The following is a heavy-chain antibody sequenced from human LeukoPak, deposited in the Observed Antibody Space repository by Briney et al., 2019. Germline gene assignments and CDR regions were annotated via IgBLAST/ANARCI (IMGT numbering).Heavy chain of an antibody. CDR3: ATLIAAAEFDY. J-gene: IGHJ4*02. V-gene: IGHV3-21*06. CDR1: GFTFSSYS. Sequence: GGSLRLSCAASGFTFSSYSMNWVRQAPGKGLEWVSSISSSSYYIYHADSMKGRFTTSRDNAKNSLYLQMNSLRAEDTAVYYCATLIAAAEFDYWGQGTLVTVSS. D-gene: IGHD6-13*01. CDR2: ISSSSYYI.